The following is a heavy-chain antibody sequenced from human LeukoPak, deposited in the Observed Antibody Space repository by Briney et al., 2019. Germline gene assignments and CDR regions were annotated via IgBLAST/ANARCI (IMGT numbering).Heavy chain of an antibody. Sequence: GGSLRLSCAASAFTFSIYAMSWVRQAPGRGLEWVASITSTGESTWYAGSVKGRFTISRDNSKYTVYLQMNSLRAEDTAAYYCAKDPTGSSSYYFDYWGQGTLVTVSS. CDR3: AKDPTGSSSYYFDY. V-gene: IGHV3-23*01. D-gene: IGHD6-6*01. J-gene: IGHJ4*02. CDR2: ITSTGEST. CDR1: AFTFSIYA.